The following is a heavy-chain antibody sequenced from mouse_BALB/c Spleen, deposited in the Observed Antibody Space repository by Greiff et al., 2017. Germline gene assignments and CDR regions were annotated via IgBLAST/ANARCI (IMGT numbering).Heavy chain of an antibody. Sequence: VQLQQSGAELVRPGSSVKISCKASGYAFSSYWMNWVKQRPGQGLEWIGQIYPGDGDTNYNGKFKGKATLTADKSSSTAYMQLSSLTSEDSAVYFCARGVLNYYAMDYWGQGTSVTVSS. CDR1: GYAFSSYW. CDR2: IYPGDGDT. V-gene: IGHV1-80*01. J-gene: IGHJ4*01. D-gene: IGHD5-1*01. CDR3: ARGVLNYYAMDY.